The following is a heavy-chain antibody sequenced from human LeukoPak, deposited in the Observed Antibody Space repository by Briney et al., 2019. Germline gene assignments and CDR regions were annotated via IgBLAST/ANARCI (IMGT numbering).Heavy chain of an antibody. J-gene: IGHJ6*02. V-gene: IGHV4-38-2*02. D-gene: IGHD3-10*01. Sequence: PSETLSLTCTVSGYSISSGYYWGWIRQPPGKGLEWIGSIYHSGSTYYNPSLKSRVTISVDTSKNQFSLKLSSVTAADTAVYYCARGGFFEFGYYGSGSYGPNGMDVWGQGTTVTVSS. CDR3: ARGGFFEFGYYGSGSYGPNGMDV. CDR1: GYSISSGYY. CDR2: IYHSGST.